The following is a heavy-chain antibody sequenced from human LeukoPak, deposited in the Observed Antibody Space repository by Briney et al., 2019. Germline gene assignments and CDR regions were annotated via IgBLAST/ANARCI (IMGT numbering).Heavy chain of an antibody. CDR2: ISSSSSYI. J-gene: IGHJ4*02. Sequence: PGGSLRLSCAASGFTFSSYRMNWVRQAPGKGLEWVSSISSSSSYIYYADTVKGRFTISRDNAKNSLYLQMNSLRAEDTAVYYCARYSSSWYSVSDYWGQGTLVTVSS. CDR1: GFTFSSYR. V-gene: IGHV3-21*01. CDR3: ARYSSSWYSVSDY. D-gene: IGHD6-13*01.